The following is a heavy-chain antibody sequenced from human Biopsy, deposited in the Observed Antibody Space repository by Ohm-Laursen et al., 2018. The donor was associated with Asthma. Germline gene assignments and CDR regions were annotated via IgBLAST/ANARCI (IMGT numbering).Heavy chain of an antibody. CDR3: SRGTLGYYFDI. V-gene: IGHV3-30*03. CDR2: ISYDGSNK. Sequence: SLRLSCTASGFTFSSYGMHWVRQAPGKGLEWVAVISYDGSNKYYADSVKGRFTISRDNSKNMLFLQMNSLRAEDTAVYYCSRGTLGYYFDIWGQGTQVTVSS. D-gene: IGHD6-13*01. J-gene: IGHJ4*02. CDR1: GFTFSSYG.